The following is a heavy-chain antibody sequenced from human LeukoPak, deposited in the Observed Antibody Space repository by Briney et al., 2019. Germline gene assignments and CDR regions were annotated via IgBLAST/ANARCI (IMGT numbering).Heavy chain of an antibody. J-gene: IGHJ4*02. D-gene: IGHD3-9*01. CDR1: GDYITTTNYY. CDR2: IFYSGIT. V-gene: IGHV4-39*01. Sequence: SETLSLTCNVSGDYITTTNYYWAWIRQPPGKGLEWIASIFYSGITYYNPSLKSRVIISMDTSRKQISLKLTSVTATDTALYYCARRSRLYKHETTGYHDSWGQGTLVTVSS. CDR3: ARRSRLYKHETTGYHDS.